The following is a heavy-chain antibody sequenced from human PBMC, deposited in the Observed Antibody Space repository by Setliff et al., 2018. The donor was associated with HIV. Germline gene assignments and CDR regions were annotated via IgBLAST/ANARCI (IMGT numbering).Heavy chain of an antibody. V-gene: IGHV3-33*01. D-gene: IGHD6-13*01. CDR2: IWNDGTNK. J-gene: IGHJ4*01. CDR1: GFTFSSYG. CDR3: AREVAADGTYFDY. Sequence: GGSLRLSCAASGFTFSSYGMHWVRQAPGRGLEWVAVIWNDGTNKYYADSVKGRFTISRDNSRNTLYLQMNSLRAEDTAVYYCAREVAADGTYFDYWGQGALVTVSS.